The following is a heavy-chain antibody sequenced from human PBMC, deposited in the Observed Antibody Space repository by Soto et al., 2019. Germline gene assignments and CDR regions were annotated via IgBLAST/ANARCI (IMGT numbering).Heavy chain of an antibody. CDR1: EFTFSNYG. Sequence: PGGSLRLSCEASEFTFSNYGMYWVRQASGKGLEWVGRIRSKANSYATAYAASVKGRFTISRDDSKNTAYLRMNSLKTEDTAVYYCTRRKDSVLVPAASLFDPWGQGTLVTVSS. J-gene: IGHJ5*02. CDR3: TRRKDSVLVPAASLFDP. CDR2: IRSKANSYAT. V-gene: IGHV3-73*01. D-gene: IGHD2-2*01.